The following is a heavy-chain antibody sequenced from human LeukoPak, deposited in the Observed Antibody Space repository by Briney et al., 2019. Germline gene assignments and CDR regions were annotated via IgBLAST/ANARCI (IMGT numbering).Heavy chain of an antibody. CDR2: INPNSGGT. CDR3: ARDQGYCSSTSCFNYYYGMDV. CDR1: GYTFTGYY. V-gene: IGHV1-2*02. D-gene: IGHD2-2*01. J-gene: IGHJ6*02. Sequence: SVKVSCKASGYTFTGYYMHWVRHAPGQGLELMGWINPNSGGTNYAQKFQGRVTMTRDTSTSTAYMELSRLRSDDTAAYYCARDQGYCSSTSCFNYYYGMDVWGQGTTVTVSS.